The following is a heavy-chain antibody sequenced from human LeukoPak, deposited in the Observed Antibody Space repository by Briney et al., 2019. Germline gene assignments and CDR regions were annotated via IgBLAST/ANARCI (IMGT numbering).Heavy chain of an antibody. D-gene: IGHD3-10*01. CDR2: IYTSGST. Sequence: SETLSLTCTVSGGSISSYYWSWIRQPAGKGLEWIGRIYTSGSTNYNPSLKSRVTMSVDTSKNQFSLKLSSVTAADTAVYYCARVIAWGSGRPIDYWGQGTLVTVSS. CDR3: ARVIAWGSGRPIDY. V-gene: IGHV4-4*07. J-gene: IGHJ4*02. CDR1: GGSISSYY.